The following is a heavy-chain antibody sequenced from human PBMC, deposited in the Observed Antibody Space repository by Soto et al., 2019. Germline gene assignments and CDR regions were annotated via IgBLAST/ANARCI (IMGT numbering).Heavy chain of an antibody. CDR3: AREGRSSRDSSGYYSGPFDY. Sequence: ASVKVSCKASGYTFTSYAMHWVRQAPGQRLEWMGWINAGNGNTKYSQKFQGRVTITRDTSASTAYMELSSLRSEDTAVYYCAREGRSSRDSSGYYSGPFDYWGQGTLVTVSS. D-gene: IGHD3-22*01. J-gene: IGHJ4*02. CDR1: GYTFTSYA. CDR2: INAGNGNT. V-gene: IGHV1-3*01.